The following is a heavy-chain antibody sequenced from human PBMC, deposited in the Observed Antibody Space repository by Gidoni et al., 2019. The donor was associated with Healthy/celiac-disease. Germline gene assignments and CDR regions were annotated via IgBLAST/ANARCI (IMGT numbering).Heavy chain of an antibody. CDR2: IIPILGIA. D-gene: IGHD3-10*01. CDR3: AREGFGELWGDAFDI. CDR1: GGTFSSYA. V-gene: IGHV1-69*04. Sequence: QVQLVQSGAEVKKPGSSVKVSCKASGGTFSSYAISWVRQAPGQGLEWMGRIIPILGIANYAQKFQGRVTITADKSTSTAYMELSSLRSEDTAVYYCAREGFGELWGDAFDIWGQGTMVTVSS. J-gene: IGHJ3*02.